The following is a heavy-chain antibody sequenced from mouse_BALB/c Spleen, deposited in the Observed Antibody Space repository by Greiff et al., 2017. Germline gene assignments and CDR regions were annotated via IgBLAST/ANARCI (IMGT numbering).Heavy chain of an antibody. CDR3: ARYDYDWYFDV. CDR2: INPSSGYT. D-gene: IGHD2-4*01. Sequence: QVQLQQSAAELARPGASVKMSCKASGYTFTSYTMHWVKQRPGQGLEWIGYINPSSGYTEYNQKFKDKTTLTADKSSSTAYMQLSSLTSEDSAVYYCARYDYDWYFDVWGAGTTVTASS. CDR1: GYTFTSYT. J-gene: IGHJ1*01. V-gene: IGHV1-4*02.